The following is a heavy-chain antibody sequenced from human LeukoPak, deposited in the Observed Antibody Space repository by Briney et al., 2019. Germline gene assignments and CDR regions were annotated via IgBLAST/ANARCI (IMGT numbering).Heavy chain of an antibody. CDR2: ISGSGGST. CDR3: AKELQDIVVVPAASDY. D-gene: IGHD2-2*01. J-gene: IGHJ4*02. Sequence: PGGSLRLSCAASGFTFSSYAMSWVRQAPGKGLEWVSAISGSGGSTYYADSVKGRFTISRDNSKNTLYLQMNSLGAEDTAVYYCAKELQDIVVVPAASDYWGQGTLVTVSS. V-gene: IGHV3-23*01. CDR1: GFTFSSYA.